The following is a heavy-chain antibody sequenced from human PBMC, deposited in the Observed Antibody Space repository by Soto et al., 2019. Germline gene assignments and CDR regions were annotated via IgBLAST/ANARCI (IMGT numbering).Heavy chain of an antibody. Sequence: GGSLRLSCVASGFTFSSYGMHWVRQAPGKGLEWVAVIWYDASDKYYAESVKGRFTISRDNTKNTMYLQMNSLRAEDTAVCYCARDPIGPGIFDYWGQGTLVTVSS. CDR2: IWYDASDK. J-gene: IGHJ4*02. D-gene: IGHD1-26*01. CDR1: GFTFSSYG. CDR3: ARDPIGPGIFDY. V-gene: IGHV3-33*01.